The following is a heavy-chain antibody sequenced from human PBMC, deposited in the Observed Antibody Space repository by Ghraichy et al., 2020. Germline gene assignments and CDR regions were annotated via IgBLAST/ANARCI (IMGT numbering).Heavy chain of an antibody. CDR3: ASCGYSYVGDYYYYYGMDV. D-gene: IGHD5-18*01. CDR1: GFTFSSYW. V-gene: IGHV3-74*01. CDR2: INSDGSST. Sequence: GGSLRLSCAASGFTFSSYWMHWVRQAPGKGLVWVSRINSDGSSTSYADSVKGRFTISRDNAKNTLYLQMNSLRAEDTAVYYCASCGYSYVGDYYYYYGMDVWGQGTTVTVSS. J-gene: IGHJ6*02.